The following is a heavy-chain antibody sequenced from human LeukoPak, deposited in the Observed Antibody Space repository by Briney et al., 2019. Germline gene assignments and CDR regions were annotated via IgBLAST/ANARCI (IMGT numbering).Heavy chain of an antibody. V-gene: IGHV1-2*02. D-gene: IGHD2-2*02. CDR2: INPNSGGT. Sequence: GASVKVSCKASGYTFTGYYMHWVRQAPGQGLEWMGWINPNSGGTNYAQKFQGRVTMTRDTSVSTAYMELSRLRSDDTAVYYCALVVPAAIYMDVWGKGTTVTVSS. J-gene: IGHJ6*03. CDR3: ALVVPAAIYMDV. CDR1: GYTFTGYY.